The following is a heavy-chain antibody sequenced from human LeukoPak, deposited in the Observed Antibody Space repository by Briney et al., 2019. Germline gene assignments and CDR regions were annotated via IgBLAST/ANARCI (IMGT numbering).Heavy chain of an antibody. D-gene: IGHD1-26*01. CDR3: AKSVGPEGH. Sequence: PGGSLRLSCAASGFTFSFYAMSWVRQAPGKGLEWVSGISRSGNSTYYADSVKGRFSISRDNSKNTVYLQMNSLRVEDTAVYYCAKSVGPEGHWGQGTLVTVSS. J-gene: IGHJ4*02. CDR2: ISRSGNST. V-gene: IGHV3-23*01. CDR1: GFTFSFYA.